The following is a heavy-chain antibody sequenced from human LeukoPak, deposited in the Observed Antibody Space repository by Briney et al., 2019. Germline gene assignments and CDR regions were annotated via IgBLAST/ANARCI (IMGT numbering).Heavy chain of an antibody. CDR3: ARTYYYDSSGHYFDAFDI. V-gene: IGHV4-39*07. CDR1: GGSISSSSYY. Sequence: SETLSLTCTVSGGSISSSSYYWGWIRQPPGTGLEWIGSIYYSGSTYYNPSLKSRVTISVDTSKNQFSLKLSSVTAADTAVYYCARTYYYDSSGHYFDAFDIWGQGTMVTVSS. J-gene: IGHJ3*02. CDR2: IYYSGST. D-gene: IGHD3-22*01.